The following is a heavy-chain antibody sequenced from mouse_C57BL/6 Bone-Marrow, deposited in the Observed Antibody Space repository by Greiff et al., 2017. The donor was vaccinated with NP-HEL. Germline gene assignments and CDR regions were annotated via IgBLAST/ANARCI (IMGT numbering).Heavy chain of an antibody. J-gene: IGHJ3*01. D-gene: IGHD3-3*01. CDR2: IHPNSGST. CDR1: GYTFTSYW. Sequence: VQLQQPGAELVKPGASVKLSCKASGYTFTSYWMHWVKQRPGQGLEWIGMIHPNSGSTNYNEKFKSKATLTVDKSSSTAYMQLSSLTSEDSAVYYSARSRDAKTWFAYCGQETLVTVSA. V-gene: IGHV1-64*01. CDR3: ARSRDAKTWFAY.